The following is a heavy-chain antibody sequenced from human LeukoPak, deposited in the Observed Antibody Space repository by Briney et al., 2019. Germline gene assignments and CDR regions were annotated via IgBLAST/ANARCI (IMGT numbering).Heavy chain of an antibody. CDR2: INHSGST. J-gene: IGHJ3*02. Sequence: SETLSLTCAVYGGSFSGYYWSWIRQPPGKGLEWIGEINHSGSTNYNPSLKSRVTISVDTSKNQFSLKLSSVTAADTAVYYCARDSTPDAFDIWGQGTMVTVSS. V-gene: IGHV4-34*01. CDR1: GGSFSGYY. D-gene: IGHD2/OR15-2a*01. CDR3: ARDSTPDAFDI.